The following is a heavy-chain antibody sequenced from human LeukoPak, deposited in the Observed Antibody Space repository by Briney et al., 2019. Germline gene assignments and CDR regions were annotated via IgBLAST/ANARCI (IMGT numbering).Heavy chain of an antibody. CDR2: INVATGNT. D-gene: IGHD3-9*01. J-gene: IGHJ4*02. CDR3: AREHDVLTGFGFDY. Sequence: GASVKVSCKASGYTFNTYAIQWVRPAPGQRLEWLGWINVATGNTKYSQKFQDRLTISRDTSASIAYMELSRLRSEDTAVYFCAREHDVLTGFGFDYWGQGTPVTVSS. V-gene: IGHV1-3*01. CDR1: GYTFNTYA.